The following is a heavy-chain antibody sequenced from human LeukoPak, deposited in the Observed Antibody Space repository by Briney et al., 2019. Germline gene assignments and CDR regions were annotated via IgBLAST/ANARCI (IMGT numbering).Heavy chain of an antibody. CDR2: ISSSSSYI. CDR3: ARESTVTTGPLYYYYYMDV. J-gene: IGHJ6*03. D-gene: IGHD4-17*01. V-gene: IGHV3-21*04. Sequence: GGSLRLSCAASGFTLSSYSMNWVRQVPGKGLEWVSSISSSSSYIYYADSVKGRFTISRDNAKNSLYLQMNSLRAEDTAVYYCARESTVTTGPLYYYYYMDVWGKGTTVTVSS. CDR1: GFTLSSYS.